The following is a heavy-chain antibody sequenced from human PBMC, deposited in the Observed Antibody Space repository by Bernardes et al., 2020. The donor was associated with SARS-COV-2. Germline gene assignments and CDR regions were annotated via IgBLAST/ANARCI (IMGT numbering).Heavy chain of an antibody. D-gene: IGHD1-20*01. CDR3: ARVLVEDFDY. V-gene: IGHV3-30*03. CDR2: LSYDGSNK. CDR1: GFTFSSHC. Sequence: GGSLRLSCSASGFTFSSHCMHWVRQAPGKGLEWVAGLSYDGSNKNYSDSVKGRFTISRDNSKNTLYLQMNSLRAEDTAVYYCARVLVEDFDYWGQGTLVTVSS. J-gene: IGHJ4*02.